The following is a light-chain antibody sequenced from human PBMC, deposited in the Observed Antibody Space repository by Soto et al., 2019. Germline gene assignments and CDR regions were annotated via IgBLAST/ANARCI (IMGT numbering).Light chain of an antibody. CDR1: QSVRTY. Sequence: EIVVTQSPVTLSLYHGERATLSCSSSQSVRTYLAWYQVKPGQAPRLLIYDASRRASGVPARFSGSGSGTDFTLTISSLEPEDFALYYCQQRNTGPPITFGQGRRLEI. J-gene: IGKJ5*01. CDR2: DAS. V-gene: IGKV3-11*01. CDR3: QQRNTGPPIT.